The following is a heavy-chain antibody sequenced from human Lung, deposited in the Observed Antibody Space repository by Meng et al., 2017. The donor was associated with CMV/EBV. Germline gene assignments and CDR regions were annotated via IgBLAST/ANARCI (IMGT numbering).Heavy chain of an antibody. V-gene: IGHV6-1*01. CDR1: GDIGSSNSAA. D-gene: IGHD4-23*01. CDR2: TYYRSKWYH. CDR3: ARGINGGCGD. J-gene: IGHJ4*02. Sequence: QVTLQQSGPGRVKPPQTLSPTCAISGDIGSSNSAAWHWIRQSPSRGLEWLGRTYYRSKWYHEYAVSVKSRITISPDTPKNQFSLQLNSMTPEDTAVYYCARGINGGCGDWGQGTLVTVSS.